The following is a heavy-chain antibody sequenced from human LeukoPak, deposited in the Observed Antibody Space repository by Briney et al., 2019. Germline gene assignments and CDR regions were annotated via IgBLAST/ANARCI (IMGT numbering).Heavy chain of an antibody. CDR1: GFTFNTYW. D-gene: IGHD6-19*01. CDR3: AKPLAVGAYWYFDL. CDR2: IKLDGTDK. V-gene: IGHV3-7*01. J-gene: IGHJ2*01. Sequence: PGGSLRLSCVASGFTFNTYWMTWVRQAPGKGPEWVANIKLDGTDKYYLDSVKGRFTISRDTAKNSLYLQMNNLRAEDTAVYYCAKPLAVGAYWYFDLWGRGTLVTVSS.